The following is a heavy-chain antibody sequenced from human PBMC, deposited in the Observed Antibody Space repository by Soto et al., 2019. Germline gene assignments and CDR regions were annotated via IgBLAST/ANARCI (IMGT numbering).Heavy chain of an antibody. CDR1: GFSLSTSGMC. Sequence: ESGPTLVNPTQTLTLTCTFSGFSLSTSGMCVSWIRQPPGKALEWLALIDWDDDKYYSTSLKTRLTISKDTSKNQVVLTMTNMDPVDPATYYCARIRRYDFWTPQDYYYGMDVWGQGTTVTVSS. D-gene: IGHD3-3*01. CDR2: IDWDDDK. V-gene: IGHV2-70*01. CDR3: ARIRRYDFWTPQDYYYGMDV. J-gene: IGHJ6*02.